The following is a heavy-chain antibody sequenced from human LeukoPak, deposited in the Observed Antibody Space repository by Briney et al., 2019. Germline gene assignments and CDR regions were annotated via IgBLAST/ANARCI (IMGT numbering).Heavy chain of an antibody. Sequence: SETLSLTCTVSGGSISSYYWSWIRQPPGKGLEWIGSIYYSGSTYYNPSLKSRVTISVDTSKNQFSLKLSSVTAADTAVYYCARLRPRVSSSPGYWGQGTLVTVSS. V-gene: IGHV4-59*05. CDR3: ARLRPRVSSSPGY. J-gene: IGHJ4*02. CDR1: GGSISSYY. D-gene: IGHD6-6*01. CDR2: IYYSGST.